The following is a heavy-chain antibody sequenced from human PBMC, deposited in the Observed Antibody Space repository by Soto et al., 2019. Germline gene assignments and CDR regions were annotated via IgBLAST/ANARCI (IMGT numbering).Heavy chain of an antibody. J-gene: IGHJ5*02. D-gene: IGHD3-9*01. V-gene: IGHV5-10-1*01. Sequence: GESLKSSCNGSGYSFTSYWIGWVRQMPGKGLEWMGRIDPSDSYTNYSPSFQGHVTISADKSISTAYLQWSSLKASDTAMYYCARHPPHFDSNWFDPWGQGTLVTVSS. CDR3: ARHPPHFDSNWFDP. CDR1: GYSFTSYW. CDR2: IDPSDSYT.